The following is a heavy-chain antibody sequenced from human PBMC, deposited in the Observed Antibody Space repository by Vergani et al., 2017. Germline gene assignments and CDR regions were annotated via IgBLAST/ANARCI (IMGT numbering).Heavy chain of an antibody. V-gene: IGHV4-34*01. CDR2: INHSGST. D-gene: IGHD5-18*01. CDR1: GGSFSGYY. CDR3: ASSYRAXRGYSYGYSDYYYYYMDV. Sequence: QVQLQQWGAGLLKPSETLSLTCAVYGGSFSGYYWSWIRPPPGKGLEWIGEINHSGSTNYNPSLKSRVTISVDTSKNQFSLKLSSVTAADTAVYYCASSYRAXRGYSYGYSDYYYYYMDVWGKGTTVTVSS. J-gene: IGHJ6*03.